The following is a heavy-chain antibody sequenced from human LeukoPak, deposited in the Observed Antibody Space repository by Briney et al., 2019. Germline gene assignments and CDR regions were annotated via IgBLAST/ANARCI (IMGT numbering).Heavy chain of an antibody. J-gene: IGHJ6*03. CDR3: ARDAPTTVTTFYSYYYMDV. CDR2: ISSSGSTI. Sequence: GGSLRLSCAASGFTFSSYEMNWVRQAPGKGLEWVSYISSSGSTIYYADSVKGRFTISRNNAKNSVYLQMNSLRAEDTAVYYCARDAPTTVTTFYSYYYMDVWGKGTTVTVSS. CDR1: GFTFSSYE. V-gene: IGHV3-48*03. D-gene: IGHD4-17*01.